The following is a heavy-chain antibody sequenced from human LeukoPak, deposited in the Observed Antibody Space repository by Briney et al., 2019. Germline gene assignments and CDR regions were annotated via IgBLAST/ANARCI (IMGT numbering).Heavy chain of an antibody. CDR1: GASISSGSYY. J-gene: IGHJ6*03. CDR3: ARENVMVYASDYYYYMDV. CDR2: IYTSGST. D-gene: IGHD2-8*01. V-gene: IGHV4-61*02. Sequence: SETLSLTCTVSGASISSGSYYWSWIRQPAGKGLEWIGRIYTSGSTNYNPSLKSRVTISVDTSKNQFSLKLSSVTAADTAVYYCARENVMVYASDYYYYMDVWGKGTTVTVSS.